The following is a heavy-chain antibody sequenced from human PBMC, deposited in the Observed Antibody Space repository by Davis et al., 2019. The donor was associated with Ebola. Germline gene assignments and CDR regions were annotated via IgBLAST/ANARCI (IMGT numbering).Heavy chain of an antibody. Sequence: PGGSLRLSCTVSGGSISSYYWSWIRQPPGKGLEWIGYIYYSGSTNYNPPLKSRVTISVDTSKNQFSLKLSSVTAADTAVYYCARDGEPCSGGSCYSRWYFDLWGRGTLVTVSS. J-gene: IGHJ2*01. D-gene: IGHD2-15*01. V-gene: IGHV4-59*01. CDR3: ARDGEPCSGGSCYSRWYFDL. CDR1: GGSISSYY. CDR2: IYYSGST.